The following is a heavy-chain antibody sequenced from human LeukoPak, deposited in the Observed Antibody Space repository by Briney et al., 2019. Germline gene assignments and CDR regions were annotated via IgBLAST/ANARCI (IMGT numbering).Heavy chain of an antibody. D-gene: IGHD6-19*01. J-gene: IGHJ4*02. Sequence: SETLSLTCTVSGGSVSSGSYYWSWIRQPPGKGLEWIGYIYYSGSTNYNPSLKSRVTISVDTSKDQFSLKLSSVTAADTAVYYCARGGRLGKPQRVDYWGQGTLVTVSS. CDR1: GGSVSSGSYY. V-gene: IGHV4-61*01. CDR3: ARGGRLGKPQRVDY. CDR2: IYYSGST.